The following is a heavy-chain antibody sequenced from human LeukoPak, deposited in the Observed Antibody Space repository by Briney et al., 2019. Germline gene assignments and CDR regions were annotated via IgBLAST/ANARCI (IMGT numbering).Heavy chain of an antibody. CDR1: GFTFSGYW. V-gene: IGHV3-7*01. J-gene: IGHJ3*02. D-gene: IGHD1-26*01. CDR2: IKPDGSEK. CDR3: ARGDFESGTYNDAFDI. Sequence: GGSLRLSCAASGFTFSGYWMSWVRQAPGKGLEWVANIKPDGSEKFSVDSVKGRFTISRDNAKNSLYLQMNSLRVGDTAVYYCARGDFESGTYNDAFDIWGQGTMVTVS.